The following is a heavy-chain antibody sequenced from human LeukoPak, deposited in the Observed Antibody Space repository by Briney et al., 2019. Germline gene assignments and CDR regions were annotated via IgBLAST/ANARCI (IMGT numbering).Heavy chain of an antibody. J-gene: IGHJ6*03. CDR1: GDSISSGDYY. CDR3: ARQATGYYLYYYYYMDV. V-gene: IGHV4-61*10. CDR2: INHSGST. D-gene: IGHD3-9*01. Sequence: SETLSLTCTVSGDSISSGDYYWSWIRQPAGKGLEWIGEINHSGSTNYNPSLKSRVTISVDTSKNQFSLKLSSVTAADTAVYYCARQATGYYLYYYYYMDVWGKGTTVTISS.